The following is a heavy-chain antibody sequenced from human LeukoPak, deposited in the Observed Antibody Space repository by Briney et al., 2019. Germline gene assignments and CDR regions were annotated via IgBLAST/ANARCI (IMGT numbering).Heavy chain of an antibody. CDR3: ARRAGCSSTSCFPMDV. V-gene: IGHV4-39*07. CDR2: IYYSGST. D-gene: IGHD2-2*01. J-gene: IGHJ6*02. Sequence: SETLSLTCTVSGGSISSSSYYWGWIRQPPGRGLEWIGSIYYSGSTYYNPSLKSRVTISVDTSKNQFSLKLSSVTAADTAVYYCARRAGCSSTSCFPMDVWGQGTTVTVSS. CDR1: GGSISSSSYY.